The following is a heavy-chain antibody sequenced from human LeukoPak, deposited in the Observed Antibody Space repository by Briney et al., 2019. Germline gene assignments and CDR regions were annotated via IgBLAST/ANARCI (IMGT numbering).Heavy chain of an antibody. Sequence: SETLSLTCTVSGGSISSYYWSWIRQPPGKGLEWIGYIYYSGSTNYNPSLKSRVTISVDTSKNQFSLKLSSVTAADPAVYYCARHVEEGAFDIWGQGTMVTVSS. CDR2: IYYSGST. V-gene: IGHV4-59*08. CDR1: GGSISSYY. D-gene: IGHD2-15*01. CDR3: ARHVEEGAFDI. J-gene: IGHJ3*02.